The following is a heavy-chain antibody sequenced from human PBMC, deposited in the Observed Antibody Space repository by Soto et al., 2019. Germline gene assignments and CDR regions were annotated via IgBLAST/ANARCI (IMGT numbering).Heavy chain of an antibody. CDR3: ARSALPYTFEI. V-gene: IGHV3-74*01. Sequence: EVQLVESGGGIVQPGGSLRLSCAASGFTFSSYWMHWVRQTPGQGLLWVSQIKTDGSWASYANSVKGRFTVSRDNAKNTMFLQMNSLRPEDTAVYYCARSALPYTFEIRGQGTMVTVSS. J-gene: IGHJ3*02. CDR1: GFTFSSYW. CDR2: IKTDGSWA. D-gene: IGHD1-20*01.